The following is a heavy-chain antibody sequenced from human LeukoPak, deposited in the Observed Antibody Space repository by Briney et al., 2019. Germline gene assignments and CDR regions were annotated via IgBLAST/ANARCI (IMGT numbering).Heavy chain of an antibody. CDR1: GGSISSNSYY. V-gene: IGHV4-39*02. D-gene: IGHD3-10*01. J-gene: IGHJ5*02. CDR2: IYNSGST. Sequence: KPSETLSLTCTVSGGSISSNSYYWGWIRQPPGQGLEWLANIYNSGSTYYNPDLKRRVSMSVDTSRNQFSLKLTSVTAADTAVYFCAREGTSGGLNWLDPWGQGTLVTVSS. CDR3: AREGTSGGLNWLDP.